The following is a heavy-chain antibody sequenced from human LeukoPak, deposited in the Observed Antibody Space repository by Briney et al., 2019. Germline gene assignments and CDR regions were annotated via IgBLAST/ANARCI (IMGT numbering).Heavy chain of an antibody. J-gene: IGHJ4*02. V-gene: IGHV3-23*01. D-gene: IGHD3-22*01. CDR2: ISGSGGST. CDR3: AKGVRRSSDYSSPVDY. Sequence: GGSLRLSCAASGFTFSDYYMSWVRQAPGKGLEWVSAISGSGGSTYYADSVKGRFTISRDNSRNTLYLQMNSLRAEDTAVYYCAKGVRRSSDYSSPVDYWGQGTLVTVSS. CDR1: GFTFSDYY.